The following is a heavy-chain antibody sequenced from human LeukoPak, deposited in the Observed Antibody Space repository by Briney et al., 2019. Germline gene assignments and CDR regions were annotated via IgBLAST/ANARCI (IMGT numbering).Heavy chain of an antibody. V-gene: IGHV4-34*01. CDR1: GGSFSGYY. J-gene: IGHJ5*02. CDR2: INHSGST. Sequence: PSETLSLTCAVYGGSFSGYYWSWIRQPPGKGLEWIGEINHSGSTNYNPSLKSRVTISVDTSKNQFSLKLSSVTAADTAVYYCARVSGVNMAAAGTVSDWFDPWGQGTLVTVSS. CDR3: ARVSGVNMAAAGTVSDWFDP. D-gene: IGHD6-13*01.